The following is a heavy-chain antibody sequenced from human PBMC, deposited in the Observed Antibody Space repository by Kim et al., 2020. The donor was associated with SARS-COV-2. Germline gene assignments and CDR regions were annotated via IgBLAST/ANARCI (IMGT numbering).Heavy chain of an antibody. D-gene: IGHD3-9*01. CDR1: GFTFSSYW. CDR3: ASPVLRYFDWSMRGEDAFDI. V-gene: IGHV3-7*01. J-gene: IGHJ3*02. CDR2: IKQDGSEK. Sequence: GGSLRLSCAASGFTFSSYWMSWVRQAPGKGLEWVANIKQDGSEKYYVDSVKGRFTISRDNAKNSLYMQMNSLRAEDMAVYYCASPVLRYFDWSMRGEDAFDIWGQGTMVTVSS.